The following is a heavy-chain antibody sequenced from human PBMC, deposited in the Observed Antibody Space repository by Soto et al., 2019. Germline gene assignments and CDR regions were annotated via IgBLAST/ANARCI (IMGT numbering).Heavy chain of an antibody. V-gene: IGHV3-23*01. CDR3: AKIGGPPMA. Sequence: GGSLRLSCAASGFTFNSSAMNWVRQAPGKGLEWVSAISTGGGSTYYADSVKGRFTLSRDNSKNTLYLQMSSLRVGDTAVYYCAKIGGPPMAWGQGTRVTVSS. D-gene: IGHD2-8*01. J-gene: IGHJ5*02. CDR2: ISTGGGST. CDR1: GFTFNSSA.